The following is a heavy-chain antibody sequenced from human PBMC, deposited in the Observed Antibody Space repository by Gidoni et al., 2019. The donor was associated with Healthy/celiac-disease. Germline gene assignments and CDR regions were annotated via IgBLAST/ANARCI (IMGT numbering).Heavy chain of an antibody. D-gene: IGHD2-2*01. CDR2: ISGSGGST. Sequence: EVQLLESGGGLVQPGGSLRLSCAASGFTFRSYAMSWVGPAPGRGLGWVAAISGSGGSTYYADSVKGRVTISRDNSKNTLYLQMNSLRAEDTTVYYCAKKGGYCSSTSCPLFYMDVWGKGTTVTVSS. CDR3: AKKGGYCSSTSCPLFYMDV. J-gene: IGHJ6*03. CDR1: GFTFRSYA. V-gene: IGHV3-23*01.